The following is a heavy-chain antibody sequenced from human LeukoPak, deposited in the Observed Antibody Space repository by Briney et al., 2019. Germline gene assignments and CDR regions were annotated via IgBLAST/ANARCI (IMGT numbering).Heavy chain of an antibody. Sequence: GGSLRLSCTASGFTFSSYSMNWVRQAPGKGLEWVSSISSSSSYIYYADSVKGRFTISRDNAKNSLYLQMNSLRAEDTAVYYCARRGTSQPLLGYWGQGPLVTVSS. CDR3: ARRGTSQPLLGY. CDR2: ISSSSSYI. CDR1: GFTFSSYS. V-gene: IGHV3-21*01. D-gene: IGHD1-26*01. J-gene: IGHJ4*02.